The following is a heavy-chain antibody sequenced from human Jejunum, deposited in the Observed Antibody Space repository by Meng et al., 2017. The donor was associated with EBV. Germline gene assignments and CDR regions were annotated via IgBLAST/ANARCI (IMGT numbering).Heavy chain of an antibody. CDR2: INGDGSRT. CDR1: GFTLSGFW. Sequence: VQLVESGGCLIQPGGFLGLSCAASGFTLSGFWMYWVRQVPGKGLVWISRINGDGSRTTYADSVKDRFTISRDNAKNTLYLQMNSLRAEDTAVYYCAKDRNYYIDYWGQGTLVTVSS. CDR3: AKDRNYYIDY. V-gene: IGHV3-74*01. J-gene: IGHJ4*02.